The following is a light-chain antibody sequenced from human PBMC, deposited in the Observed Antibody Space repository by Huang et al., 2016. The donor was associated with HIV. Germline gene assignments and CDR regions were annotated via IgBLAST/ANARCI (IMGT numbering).Light chain of an antibody. CDR2: SAS. V-gene: IGKV1-8*01. J-gene: IGKJ2*01. CDR3: QQYYIYPHA. CDR1: QGVSSY. Sequence: ATRMTQSPSSLTASTGDRVTITCRASQGVSSYLAWYQQKPGKAPKLLIYSASTLQGGVPERFSGSGFGTDFTLTISSLQSEDLGTYYCQQYYIYPHAFGQGTKLEI.